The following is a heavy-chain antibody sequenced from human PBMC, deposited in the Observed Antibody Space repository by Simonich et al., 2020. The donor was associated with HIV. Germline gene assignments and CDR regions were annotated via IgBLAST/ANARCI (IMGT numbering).Heavy chain of an antibody. Sequence: QVQLQQWGAGLLKPSETLSLTCAVYGGSLSGYYWSWIRQPPGRGRDWIGEINHSRITNYYPSLKSPVTISVDTSTNQFSLKLSSVTAADAAVYYCARVFGIAAAIDSFQHWGQGTLVTVSS. CDR1: GGSLSGYY. D-gene: IGHD6-13*01. V-gene: IGHV4-34*01. CDR3: ARVFGIAAAIDSFQH. J-gene: IGHJ1*01. CDR2: INHSRIT.